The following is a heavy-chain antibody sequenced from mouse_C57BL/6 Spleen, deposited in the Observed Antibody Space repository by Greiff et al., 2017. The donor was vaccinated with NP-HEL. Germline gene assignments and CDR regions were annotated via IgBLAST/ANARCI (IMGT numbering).Heavy chain of an antibody. D-gene: IGHD2-2*01. J-gene: IGHJ3*01. V-gene: IGHV1-54*01. CDR1: GYAFTNYL. CDR2: INPGSGGT. CDR3: ARSYGYDGFAY. Sequence: QVQLQQSGAELVRPGTSVKVSCKASGYAFTNYLIEWVKQRPGQGLEWIGVINPGSGGTNYNETFKGKATLTADKSSSTAYMQLSSLTSEDSAVYVCARSYGYDGFAYWGQGTLVTVSA.